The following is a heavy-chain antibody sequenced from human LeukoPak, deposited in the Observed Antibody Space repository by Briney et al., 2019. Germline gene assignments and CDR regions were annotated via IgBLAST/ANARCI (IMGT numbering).Heavy chain of an antibody. V-gene: IGHV3-66*01. CDR2: IYSGGNT. CDR1: GFTVSSNY. J-gene: IGHJ6*02. Sequence: QTGGSLRLSCAASGFTVSSNYMSWVRQAPGKGLEWVSVIYSGGNTYYADSVKGRFTISRDNSKNTLYLQVNSLRAEDTAVYYCARAATMIYEGMDVWGQGTTVTVSS. CDR3: ARAATMIYEGMDV. D-gene: IGHD3-22*01.